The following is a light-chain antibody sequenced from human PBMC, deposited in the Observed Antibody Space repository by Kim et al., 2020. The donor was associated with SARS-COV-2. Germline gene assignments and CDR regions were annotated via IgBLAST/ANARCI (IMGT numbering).Light chain of an antibody. Sequence: SAYVGDTVTITCRASQSISLWLAWYQQRPGKAPELLIYDVSSLKSGVPSRFRGSGSGTEFTLTISSLQPDDIATYYCQQYNSHWTFVQGTKVDIK. J-gene: IGKJ1*01. CDR3: QQYNSHWT. CDR2: DVS. CDR1: QSISLW. V-gene: IGKV1-5*01.